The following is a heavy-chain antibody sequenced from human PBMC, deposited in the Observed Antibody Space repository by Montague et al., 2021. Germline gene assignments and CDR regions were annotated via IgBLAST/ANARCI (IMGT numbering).Heavy chain of an antibody. CDR2: IFYSGNT. V-gene: IGHV4-31*03. Sequence: TLSLTCTVSGGSISSGGYYWSWIRQLPGKGLEWIGYIFYSGNTYYNPSLKSRATLSVDTSKNQFSPKLSSVTAADTAVYYCVRAEDYYGSGSYLGFDYWGQGTLVTVSS. D-gene: IGHD3-10*01. CDR1: GGSISSGGYY. J-gene: IGHJ4*02. CDR3: VRAEDYYGSGSYLGFDY.